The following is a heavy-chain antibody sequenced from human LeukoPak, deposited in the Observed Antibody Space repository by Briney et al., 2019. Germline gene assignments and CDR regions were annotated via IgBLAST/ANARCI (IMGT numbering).Heavy chain of an antibody. V-gene: IGHV4-59*01. CDR2: VHYTGRT. D-gene: IGHD5-12*01. Sequence: SETLSLTCTVSGGSISPYYWNWIRQSPGRGLEWIGYVHYTGRTDYNPSLNSRVTITVDTSKSQFSLKVTSVTAADTAVYYCARDSSGYDSGWYFDLWGRGTLVTVPS. CDR1: GGSISPYY. CDR3: ARDSSGYDSGWYFDL. J-gene: IGHJ2*01.